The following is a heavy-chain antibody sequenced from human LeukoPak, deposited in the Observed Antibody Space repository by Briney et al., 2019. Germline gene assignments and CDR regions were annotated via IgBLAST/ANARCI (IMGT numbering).Heavy chain of an antibody. J-gene: IGHJ4*02. CDR3: AREKFYDSSGYDY. Sequence: GGSLRLSCAASGFTFSSYEMNWVRQAPGQGLEWVAYISSSGNTVYYADSVKGRFTISRDNAKNSLFLQMNSLRAEDTADYYCAREKFYDSSGYDYWGQGTLVTVSS. D-gene: IGHD3-22*01. CDR1: GFTFSSYE. V-gene: IGHV3-48*03. CDR2: ISSSGNTV.